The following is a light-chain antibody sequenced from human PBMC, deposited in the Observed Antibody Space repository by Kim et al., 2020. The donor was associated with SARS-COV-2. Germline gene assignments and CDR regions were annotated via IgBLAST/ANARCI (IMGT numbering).Light chain of an antibody. CDR2: VNRDGSQ. V-gene: IGLV4-69*01. Sequence: GDSVKLTCTLRCTHSYSAIAVQEKQPDRGSQFLLKVNRDGSQYKGDGIPDRFSGSSTESERFLSISDLQSDDEADYYCQTWGTPVVFGGGTQLTVL. CDR1: CTHSYSA. CDR3: QTWGTPVV. J-gene: IGLJ2*01.